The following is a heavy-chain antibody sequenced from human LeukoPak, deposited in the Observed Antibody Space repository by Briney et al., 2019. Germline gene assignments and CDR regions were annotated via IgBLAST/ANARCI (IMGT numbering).Heavy chain of an antibody. J-gene: IGHJ4*02. V-gene: IGHV3-30-3*01. CDR1: GFTFSSYA. Sequence: GRSLRLSCAASGFTFSSYAMHWVRQAPGKGLGWVAVISYDGSNKYYADSVKGRFTISRDNSKNTLYLQMNSLRAEDTAVYYCARVNDYIGTYYFDFWGQGTLVTVSS. CDR3: ARVNDYIGTYYFDF. CDR2: ISYDGSNK. D-gene: IGHD4-11*01.